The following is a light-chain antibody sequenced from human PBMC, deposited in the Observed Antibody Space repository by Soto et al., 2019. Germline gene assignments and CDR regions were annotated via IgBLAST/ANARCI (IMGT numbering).Light chain of an antibody. V-gene: IGLV2-8*01. Sequence: QSVLTQPPSASGSFGQSVTISCTGTSSEVGGYNYVSWYQQHPGKAPKPMIYEVSERPSGVPDRFSGSKSGNTASLTVSGLQADDEADYYCSSYSGTNYHYVFGTGTKVTVL. CDR2: EVS. J-gene: IGLJ1*01. CDR1: SSEVGGYNY. CDR3: SSYSGTNYHYV.